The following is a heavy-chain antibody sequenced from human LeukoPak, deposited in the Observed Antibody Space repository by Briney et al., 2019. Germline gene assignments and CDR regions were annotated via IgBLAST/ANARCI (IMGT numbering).Heavy chain of an antibody. CDR1: GFTFSSYA. CDR3: ARFQDCGGDCPFDY. Sequence: GGSLRLSCAASGFTFSSYAMSWVRQGPGKGLEGLKWVSSISGRGDRTYYADSVEGRFTISRDNSKNTLYLQMNSLRAEDTAIYYCARFQDCGGDCPFDYWGQGTLVTVSS. V-gene: IGHV3-23*01. CDR2: ISGRGDRT. J-gene: IGHJ4*02. D-gene: IGHD2-21*02.